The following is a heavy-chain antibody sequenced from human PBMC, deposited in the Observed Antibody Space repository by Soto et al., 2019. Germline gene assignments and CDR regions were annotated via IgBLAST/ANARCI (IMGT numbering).Heavy chain of an antibody. CDR2: IYYSGSA. CDR1: GGSVSSGSYY. Sequence: PSETLSLTCTVSGGSVSSGSYYWSWIRQPPGKGLEWIGYIYYSGSADYNPSLKSRVTISVDMSKNHFSLTLGSVTAAHTAVYYCPRRGVSCPVDYWGQGNLVTVSS. CDR3: PRRGVSCPVDY. J-gene: IGHJ4*02. D-gene: IGHD3-10*01. V-gene: IGHV4-61*03.